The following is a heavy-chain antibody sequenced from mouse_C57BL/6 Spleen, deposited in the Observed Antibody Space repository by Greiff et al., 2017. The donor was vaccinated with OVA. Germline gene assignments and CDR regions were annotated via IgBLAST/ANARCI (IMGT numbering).Heavy chain of an antibody. CDR2: IYRGDGDT. J-gene: IGHJ2*01. D-gene: IGHD3-1*01. V-gene: IGHV1-80*01. CDR3: ARSGDFYYFDY. CDR1: GYAFSSYW. Sequence: QVQLQQSGAELVKPGASVKISCKASGYAFSSYWMNWVKQRPGKGLEWIGQIYRGDGDTNYNGKFKGTATLTADKSSSTVYMQLSSMTSLDSAVYFCARSGDFYYFDYWGQGTTLTVSS.